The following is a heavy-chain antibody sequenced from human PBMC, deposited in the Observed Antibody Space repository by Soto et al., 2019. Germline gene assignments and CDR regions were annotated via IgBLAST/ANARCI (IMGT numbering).Heavy chain of an antibody. CDR1: GGSISSSSYY. V-gene: IGHV4-39*01. Sequence: QLQLQESGPGLVKPSETLSLTCTVSGGSISSSSYYWGLIRQPPGKGLEGIGSIYYSGSTYYNPSLKSRVNMTVVTSKHQFSLKLSSVTAADTAVYDCASRATVTSNWCDPWGQGTLVTVCS. D-gene: IGHD4-17*01. J-gene: IGHJ5*02. CDR3: ASRATVTSNWCDP. CDR2: IYYSGST.